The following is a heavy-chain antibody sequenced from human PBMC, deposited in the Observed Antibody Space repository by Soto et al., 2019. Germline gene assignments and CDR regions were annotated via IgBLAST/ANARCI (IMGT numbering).Heavy chain of an antibody. CDR2: IYFRGNT. D-gene: IGHD3-22*01. V-gene: IGHV4-31*03. J-gene: IGHJ3*02. CDR3: AREGGSYDSGGYLIRGAFDI. Sequence: LSLTCSVSGDSISRIDYYWTWIRQHPEKGLEWIGNIYFRGNTYYSPSLESRLTISVDTSKNQFSLKLTSVAAADTAVYYCAREGGSYDSGGYLIRGAFDIWGQGTMVTVSS. CDR1: GDSISRIDYY.